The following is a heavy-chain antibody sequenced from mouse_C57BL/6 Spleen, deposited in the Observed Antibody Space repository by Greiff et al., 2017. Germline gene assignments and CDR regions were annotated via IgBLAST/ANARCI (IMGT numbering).Heavy chain of an antibody. CDR3: ARGGLGVYDAWFAY. CDR1: GYTFTSYW. CDR2: INPGNGGT. Sequence: QVQLQQPGTELVKPGASVKLSCKASGYTFTSYWMHWVKQRPGQGLEWIGNINPGNGGTTYNQKFKGKATMTVDKSSSTAYMQLSSLTSEDSAVYYCARGGLGVYDAWFAYWGQGTLVTGSA. J-gene: IGHJ3*01. D-gene: IGHD2-12*01. V-gene: IGHV1-53*01.